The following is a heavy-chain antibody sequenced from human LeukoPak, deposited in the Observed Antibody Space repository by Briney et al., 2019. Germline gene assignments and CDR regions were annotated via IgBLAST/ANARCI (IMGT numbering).Heavy chain of an antibody. V-gene: IGHV4-59*02. D-gene: IGHD2-2*01. Sequence: PSETLSLTCCVSDGSVSSYYWSWIRQPPGKGLEWIGYIYYSGSTNHDPSLNSRVTFSVDTAKNQFSLRLTSVTAADTAVYYCARAIVGRCTSRGCNHYFDSWGQGTLVTVSS. CDR1: DGSVSSYY. CDR2: IYYSGST. CDR3: ARAIVGRCTSRGCNHYFDS. J-gene: IGHJ4*02.